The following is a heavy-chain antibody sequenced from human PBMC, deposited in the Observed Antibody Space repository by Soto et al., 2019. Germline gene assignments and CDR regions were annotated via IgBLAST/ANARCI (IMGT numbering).Heavy chain of an antibody. J-gene: IGHJ4*02. V-gene: IGHV1-69*02. D-gene: IGHD5-12*01. CDR3: ARVGGRSGYDFFH. CDR2: IIPILGIA. Sequence: QVQLVQSGAEVKKPGSSVKVSCKASGGTFSSYTISWVRQAPGQGLEWMGRIIPILGIANYAQKFQGRVTITADKSTSTAYMELSSLRSEDTAVYYCARVGGRSGYDFFHWGQGTLVTVSS. CDR1: GGTFSSYT.